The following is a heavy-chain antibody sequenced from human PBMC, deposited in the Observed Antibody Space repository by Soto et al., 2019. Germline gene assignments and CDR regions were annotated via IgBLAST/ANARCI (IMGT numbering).Heavy chain of an antibody. CDR2: ISYDGSNK. CDR1: GFTFSSYG. J-gene: IGHJ4*02. Sequence: GGSLRLSCAASGFTFSSYGMHWVRQAPGKGLEWVAVISYDGSNKYYADSVKGRFTISRDNSKNTLYLQMNSLRAEDTAVYYCAILGHYYGSGSYYMGQIFDYWGQGTLVTVSS. D-gene: IGHD3-10*01. CDR3: AILGHYYGSGSYYMGQIFDY. V-gene: IGHV3-30*03.